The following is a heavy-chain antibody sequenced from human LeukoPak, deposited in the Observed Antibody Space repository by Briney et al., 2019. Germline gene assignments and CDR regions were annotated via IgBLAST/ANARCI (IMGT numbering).Heavy chain of an antibody. CDR2: ISSNGGST. CDR1: GFTFSSYS. Sequence: GGSLRLSCAASGFTFSSYSMHWVRQAPGKGLEYVSAISSNGGSTSYADSVKGRFTISRDNSKNTLYLQMGSLRGEDMAVYYCARDLALGGMDVWGQGTTVTVSS. CDR3: ARDLALGGMDV. V-gene: IGHV3-64*02. J-gene: IGHJ6*02.